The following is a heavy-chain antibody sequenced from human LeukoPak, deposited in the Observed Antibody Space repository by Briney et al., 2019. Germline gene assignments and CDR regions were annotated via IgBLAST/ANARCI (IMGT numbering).Heavy chain of an antibody. J-gene: IGHJ4*02. V-gene: IGHV3-21*01. CDR3: AKIAGTTGDDY. CDR1: VFTFSSYT. Sequence: GGSLRLSCAASVFTFSSYTMNWVRQAPGKGLEWVSSISSSSSYIYYADSVKGRFTISRDNAENSLYLQMNSLRAEDTAVYYCAKIAGTTGDDYWGQGTLVTVSS. CDR2: ISSSSSYI. D-gene: IGHD1-14*01.